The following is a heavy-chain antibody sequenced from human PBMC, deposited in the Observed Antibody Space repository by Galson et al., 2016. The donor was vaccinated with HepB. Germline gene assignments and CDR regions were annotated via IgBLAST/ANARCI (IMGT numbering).Heavy chain of an antibody. CDR3: AKCSNNEYNSGWCHWFDP. D-gene: IGHD6-19*01. V-gene: IGHV3-66*01. J-gene: IGHJ5*02. CDR2: MYSGGRT. CDR1: GFTVSDYH. Sequence: SLRLSCAASGFTVSDYHMSWVRQAPGKGLEWVSVMYSGGRTEYRDSVKGRFTISRDNSKNTLYLQMNSLRAEDTAVYYCAKCSNNEYNSGWCHWFDPWGQGTLVTVSS.